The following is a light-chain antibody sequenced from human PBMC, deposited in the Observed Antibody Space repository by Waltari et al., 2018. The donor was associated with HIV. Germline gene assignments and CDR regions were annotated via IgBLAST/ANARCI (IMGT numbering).Light chain of an antibody. Sequence: QSALTQPASVSGSPGQSINISCTGTSNDVGSSNSVSWHQQHPVDAPTLIIHDVSDRPSGISKRFSGSKAGNTASLTISGLQTEDEADYYCSSYTSSTTYVFGTGTRVTVL. J-gene: IGLJ1*01. CDR3: SSYTSSTTYV. CDR1: SNDVGSSNS. CDR2: DVS. V-gene: IGLV2-14*03.